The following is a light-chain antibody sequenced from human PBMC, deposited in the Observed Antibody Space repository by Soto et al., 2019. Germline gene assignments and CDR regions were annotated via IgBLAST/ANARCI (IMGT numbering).Light chain of an antibody. J-gene: IGKJ5*01. V-gene: IGKV3-11*01. CDR3: QQRSNWPIT. CDR1: QSVSSY. CDR2: DTS. Sequence: VLTQSPATLSLSPGERATLSCRASQSVSSYLAWYQQKPGQAPRLLIYDTSNRATGVPARFSGSGSGTDFTLTISSLEPEDCAVYYCQQRSNWPITFGQGTRLEIK.